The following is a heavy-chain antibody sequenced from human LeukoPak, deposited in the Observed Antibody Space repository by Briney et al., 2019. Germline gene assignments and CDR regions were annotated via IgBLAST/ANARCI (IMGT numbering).Heavy chain of an antibody. V-gene: IGHV4-59*01. J-gene: IGHJ3*02. CDR2: VYYSGST. Sequence: SETLSLTCPLSGGSISSYYWSWIRQPPGKGLEWIGYVYYSGSTNYNPPLKSRVTISVDTSKSQCSLKLSSVTAADTAVYYCARSIGGGYPPVAFDIWGQGTMVTVSS. D-gene: IGHD1-26*01. CDR1: GGSISSYY. CDR3: ARSIGGGYPPVAFDI.